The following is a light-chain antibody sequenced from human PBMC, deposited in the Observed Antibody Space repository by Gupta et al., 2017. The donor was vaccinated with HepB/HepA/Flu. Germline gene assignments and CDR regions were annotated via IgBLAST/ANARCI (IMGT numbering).Light chain of an antibody. J-gene: IGLJ1*01. V-gene: IGLV2-14*03. CDR3: ASYTTSSTLL. CDR2: GVT. CDR1: SSDVGGYNY. Sequence: QSALPQYAAVSGSPGQSIPIPCTGSSSDVGGYNYVSWYQHLPGKVPKLMIYGVTYRPSGVSNRFSGSESGNTASLTISGLQAEDEADYYCASYTTSSTLLFGSGTRLTI.